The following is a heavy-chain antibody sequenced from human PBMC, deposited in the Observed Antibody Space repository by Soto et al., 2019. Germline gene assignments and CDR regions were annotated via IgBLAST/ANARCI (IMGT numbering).Heavy chain of an antibody. V-gene: IGHV3-30*18. CDR3: AKEYGSGWPFDY. CDR1: GFTFNNYG. D-gene: IGHD6-19*01. J-gene: IGHJ4*02. Sequence: PVGSLRLSCAASGFTFNNYGMHWVRQAPGKGLEWVALISYDGSNKYYADSVKGRFTVSRDNSKKTLYLQMNSLRTEDTAVYYCAKEYGSGWPFDYWGQGTLVTVSS. CDR2: ISYDGSNK.